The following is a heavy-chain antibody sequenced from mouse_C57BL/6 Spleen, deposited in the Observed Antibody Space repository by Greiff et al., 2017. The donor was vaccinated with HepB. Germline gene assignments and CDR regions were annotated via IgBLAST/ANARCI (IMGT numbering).Heavy chain of an antibody. CDR1: GYTFTSYW. Sequence: QVQLQQPGAELVRPGSSVKLSCKASGYTFTSYWMDWVKQRPGQGLEWIGNIYPSDSETHYNQKFKDKATLTVDKSSSTAYMQLSSLTSEDSAVYYCARGRAQATWAWFAYWGQGTLVTVSA. J-gene: IGHJ3*01. CDR3: ARGRAQATWAWFAY. D-gene: IGHD3-2*02. V-gene: IGHV1-61*01. CDR2: IYPSDSET.